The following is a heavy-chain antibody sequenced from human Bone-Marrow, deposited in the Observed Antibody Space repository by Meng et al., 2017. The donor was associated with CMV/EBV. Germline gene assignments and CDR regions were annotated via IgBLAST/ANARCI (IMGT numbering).Heavy chain of an antibody. J-gene: IGHJ6*01. D-gene: IGHD2-2*01. V-gene: IGHV4-59*01. CDR3: ARDYIVVVPAALRRRYYYYGMAF. CDR2: IYYSGST. CDR1: GGSTSSYY. Sequence: SETLSLTCTVSGGSTSSYYWSWIRQPPGKGLEWIVYIYYSGSTNYNPSLKSRVTISVDTSKNQFSLKLSSVTAADTAVYYCARDYIVVVPAALRRRYYYYGMAFWGQGTTVTGSS.